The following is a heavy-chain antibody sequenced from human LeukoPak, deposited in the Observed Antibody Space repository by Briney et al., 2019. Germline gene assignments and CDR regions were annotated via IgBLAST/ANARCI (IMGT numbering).Heavy chain of an antibody. Sequence: GASVKVSCKASGGTFSSYAISWVRQAPGQGLEWMGGIIPIFGTANYAQKFQGRVTITADESTSTAYMELSSLRSEDTAVYYCAREEIAARRKPHTYWGQGTLVTVSS. CDR1: GGTFSSYA. CDR3: AREEIAARRKPHTY. V-gene: IGHV1-69*13. D-gene: IGHD6-6*01. J-gene: IGHJ4*02. CDR2: IIPIFGTA.